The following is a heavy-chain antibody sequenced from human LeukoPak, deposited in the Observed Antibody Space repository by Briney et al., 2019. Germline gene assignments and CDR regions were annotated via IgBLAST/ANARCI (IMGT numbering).Heavy chain of an antibody. CDR2: IYYSGST. J-gene: IGHJ4*02. Sequence: SETLSLTCTVSGGSISSYYWSWIRQPPGKGLEWIGYIYYSGSTNYNPSLKSRVTISVDTSKNQFSLKLSSVTAADTAVYYCARDSAIGSFDYWGQGTLVTVSS. D-gene: IGHD3-10*01. CDR3: ARDSAIGSFDY. CDR1: GGSISSYY. V-gene: IGHV4-59*01.